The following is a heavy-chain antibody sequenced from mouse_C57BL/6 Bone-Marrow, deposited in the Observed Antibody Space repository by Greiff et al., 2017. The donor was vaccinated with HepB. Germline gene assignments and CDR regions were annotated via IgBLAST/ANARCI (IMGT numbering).Heavy chain of an antibody. D-gene: IGHD2-3*01. V-gene: IGHV1-82*01. CDR3: ATLYDGYDFDY. J-gene: IGHJ2*01. CDR1: GYAFSSSW. CDR2: IYPGDGDT. Sequence: VKLMESGPELVKPGASVKISCKASGYAFSSSWMNWVKQRPGKGLEWIGRIYPGDGDTNYNGKFKGKATLTEDKSSSTAYMQLSSLTSEDSAVYFCATLYDGYDFDYWGQGTTLTVSS.